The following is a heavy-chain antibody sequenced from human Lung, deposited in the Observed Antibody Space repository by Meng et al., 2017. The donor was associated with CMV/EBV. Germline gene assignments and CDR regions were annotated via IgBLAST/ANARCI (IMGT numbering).Heavy chain of an antibody. D-gene: IGHD2-2*01. CDR2: MLSTGST. J-gene: IGHJ3*02. Sequence: SETXSLXXTVSGGSISSSNYYWGWIRQPPGKGLEWIERMLSTGSTYYNPSLKSRVTISLDTSKNQFSLKLNSVTAADTAVYFCARDHKFRVGIVVVPAFDIWGQGTXVTVSS. CDR1: GGSISSSNYY. CDR3: ARDHKFRVGIVVVPAFDI. V-gene: IGHV4-39*07.